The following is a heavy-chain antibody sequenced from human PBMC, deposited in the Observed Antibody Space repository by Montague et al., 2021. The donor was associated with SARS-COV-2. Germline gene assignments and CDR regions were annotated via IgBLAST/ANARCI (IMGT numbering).Heavy chain of an antibody. Sequence: SQTLSLTCAVYGGSFSGYYWTRIRQSPGKGLEWIAEINHSGTTNYNFNPSLRSRVTIPVDTSKSQFSLKLSSVTAADTGVYYCARWDPQTLTLIGLRGKSASDYWGQGTLVTVSS. D-gene: IGHD4-23*01. CDR2: INHSGTT. V-gene: IGHV4-34*01. CDR1: GGSFSGYY. J-gene: IGHJ4*02. CDR3: ARWDPQTLTLIGLRGKSASDY.